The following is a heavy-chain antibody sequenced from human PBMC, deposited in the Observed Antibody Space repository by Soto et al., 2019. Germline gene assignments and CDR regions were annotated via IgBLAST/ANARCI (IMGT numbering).Heavy chain of an antibody. J-gene: IGHJ5*02. Sequence: ASVKVSCKASGYTFTSYAMHWVRQAPGQRLEWMGWINAGNGNTKYSQKFQGRVTITRDTSASTAYMELSSLRSEDTAVYYCARAEYYYDSSGYYPRCFDPWGQGTLVTVSS. D-gene: IGHD3-22*01. CDR2: INAGNGNT. CDR3: ARAEYYYDSSGYYPRCFDP. V-gene: IGHV1-3*01. CDR1: GYTFTSYA.